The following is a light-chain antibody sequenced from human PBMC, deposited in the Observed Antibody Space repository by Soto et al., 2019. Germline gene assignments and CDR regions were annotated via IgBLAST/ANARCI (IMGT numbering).Light chain of an antibody. CDR1: SSDVGTYDR. V-gene: IGLV2-18*02. CDR3: SSYTTSSILV. CDR2: EVS. J-gene: IGLJ2*01. Sequence: QSALTQPPSVSGSPGQSVTISCTGTSSDVGTYDRVSWYQQSPGTAPKLMIYEVSNRPSGVPDRFSGSKSGNTASLTISGLQAEDEADYYCSSYTTSSILVFGGGTKLTVL.